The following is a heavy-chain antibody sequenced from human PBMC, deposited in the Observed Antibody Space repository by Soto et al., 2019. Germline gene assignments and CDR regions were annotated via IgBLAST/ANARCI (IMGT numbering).Heavy chain of an antibody. CDR3: AKGRGYCSSTSCYVGSDY. CDR2: ISGSGGST. CDR1: GSTFSSYA. D-gene: IGHD2-2*01. V-gene: IGHV3-23*01. Sequence: GGSLRLSCAASGSTFSSYAMSWVRQAPGKGLEWVSAISGSGGSTYYADSVKGRFTISRDNSKNTLYLQMNSLRAEDTAVYYCAKGRGYCSSTSCYVGSDYWGQGTLVTVSS. J-gene: IGHJ4*02.